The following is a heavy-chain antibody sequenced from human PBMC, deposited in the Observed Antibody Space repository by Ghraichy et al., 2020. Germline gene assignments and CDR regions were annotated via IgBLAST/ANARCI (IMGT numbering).Heavy chain of an antibody. CDR1: GFTFSSYG. D-gene: IGHD2-2*01. Sequence: GGSLRLSCAASGFTFSSYGMHWVRQAPGKGLEWVAVISYDGSNKYYADSVKGRFTISRDNSKNTLYLQMNSLRAEDTAVYYCAKDLGYCSSTSCSRNYYYYGMDVWGQGTTVTVSS. CDR2: ISYDGSNK. V-gene: IGHV3-30*18. CDR3: AKDLGYCSSTSCSRNYYYYGMDV. J-gene: IGHJ6*02.